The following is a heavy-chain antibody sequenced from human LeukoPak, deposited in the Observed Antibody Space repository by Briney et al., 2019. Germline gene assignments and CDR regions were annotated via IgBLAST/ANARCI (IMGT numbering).Heavy chain of an antibody. J-gene: IGHJ6*02. CDR1: GFTFSSYA. V-gene: IGHV3-23*01. CDR3: AKDDYFDSSGYVYGMDV. D-gene: IGHD3-22*01. CDR2: ISGSGSST. Sequence: PGGSLRLSCAASGFTFSSYAMGWVRQAPGKGLDWVSAISGSGSSTYYADSEKGRFTISRDNSKNTLYLQMNSLRAEDTAVYYCAKDDYFDSSGYVYGMDVWGQGTTVTVSS.